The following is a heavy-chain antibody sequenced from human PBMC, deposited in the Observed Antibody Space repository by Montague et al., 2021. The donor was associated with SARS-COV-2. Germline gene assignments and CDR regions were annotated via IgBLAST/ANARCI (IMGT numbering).Heavy chain of an antibody. CDR1: GGSITRSYY. CDR3: ARPLVRAVPKDFDN. Sequence: SETLSLTCTVSGGSITRSYYWCCFLQPPGKGLLWFVNIFYSGTTFYNPSLDSRVTISVDASKNQFSLNLTSVTAADTAVYYCARPLVRAVPKDFDNWGQGALVIVSS. J-gene: IGHJ4*03. D-gene: IGHD3-10*01. CDR2: IFYSGTT. V-gene: IGHV4-39*01.